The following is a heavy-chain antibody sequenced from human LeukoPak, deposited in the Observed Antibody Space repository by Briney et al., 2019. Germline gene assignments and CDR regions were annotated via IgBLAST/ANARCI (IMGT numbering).Heavy chain of an antibody. V-gene: IGHV3-23*01. CDR2: ISGIDTST. D-gene: IGHD4-23*01. CDR1: GLTFSSYA. CDR3: AKRDGGNSGPFDY. J-gene: IGHJ4*02. Sequence: PGGSLRLSCGASGLTFSSYAMSWVRQAPGKGLEWVSGISGIDTSTYYADSVKGRFTISRDKSNNTLYLQMNSLRADDTAVYYCAKRDGGNSGPFDYWGQGTLVTVSS.